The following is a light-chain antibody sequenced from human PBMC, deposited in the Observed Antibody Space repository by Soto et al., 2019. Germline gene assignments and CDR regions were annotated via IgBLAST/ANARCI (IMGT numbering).Light chain of an antibody. CDR2: DVS. CDR1: SSDVGGYNY. Sequence: QSALTQPSSVSGYPGQSVTISCTGTSSDVGGYNYVSWYQQHPGKAPKLMLYDVSKRPSGVPDRFSGSKSGIPASLTISGLQAEEEADYDDCSYAGSYACVFGGGTKLTVL. CDR3: CSYAGSYACV. J-gene: IGLJ3*02. V-gene: IGLV2-11*01.